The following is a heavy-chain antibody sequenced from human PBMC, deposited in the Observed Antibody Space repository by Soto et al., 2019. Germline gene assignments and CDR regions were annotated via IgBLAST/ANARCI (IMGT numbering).Heavy chain of an antibody. CDR2: ISAYNGNT. CDR3: ARVYCSGGSCYSIDY. J-gene: IGHJ4*02. D-gene: IGHD2-15*01. Sequence: ASVKVSCKASGYTFTSYGISWVRQAPGQGLEWVGWISAYNGNTNYAQKLQGRVTMTTDTSTSTAYMELRSLRSDDTAVYYCARVYCSGGSCYSIDYWGQGTLVTVS. V-gene: IGHV1-18*01. CDR1: GYTFTSYG.